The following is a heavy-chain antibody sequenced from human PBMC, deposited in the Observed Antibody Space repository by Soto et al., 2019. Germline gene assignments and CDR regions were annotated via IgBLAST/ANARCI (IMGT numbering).Heavy chain of an antibody. J-gene: IGHJ5*02. CDR1: GGSISSYY. Sequence: QVQLQESGPGLVKPSETLSLTCTVSGGSISSYYWSWIRQPAGKGLEWIGRIYTSGRTNYTPSLTSRGTMSVDTSKNQFSLKLSSVTAADTAVYYFARAGVLRFFDPWGQGTLVTVSS. CDR3: ARAGVLRFFDP. V-gene: IGHV4-4*07. D-gene: IGHD3-16*01. CDR2: IYTSGRT.